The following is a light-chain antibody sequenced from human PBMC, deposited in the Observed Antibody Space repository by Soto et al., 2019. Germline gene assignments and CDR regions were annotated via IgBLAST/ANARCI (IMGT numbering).Light chain of an antibody. CDR1: SSDVGLYDF. CDR3: NSYTRFSTYV. V-gene: IGLV2-14*01. J-gene: IGLJ1*01. CDR2: EVT. Sequence: QSLVSQPASVSGSPGQSXTISCTGASSDVGLYDFVSWYQQHPGKAPKLLIYEVTYRPSGVSSRFSGSKSGTTASLTISGLQAEDEADYYCNSYTRFSTYVFGTGTKVTV.